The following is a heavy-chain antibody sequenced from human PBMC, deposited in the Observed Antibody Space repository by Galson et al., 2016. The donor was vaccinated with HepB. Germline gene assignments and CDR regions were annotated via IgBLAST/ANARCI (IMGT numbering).Heavy chain of an antibody. V-gene: IGHV3-30*18. CDR2: TSSDESVK. Sequence: SLRLSCAASGFTSSIYSMHWIRQAPGKGLEWVATTSSDESVKHYADPVQGRFTISKDNFKNTLYLQMNSLRAEDTAVYYCAKKSPGKELSPPDYWGQGTLVTVSS. D-gene: IGHD1-26*01. J-gene: IGHJ4*02. CDR3: AKKSPGKELSPPDY. CDR1: GFTSSIYS.